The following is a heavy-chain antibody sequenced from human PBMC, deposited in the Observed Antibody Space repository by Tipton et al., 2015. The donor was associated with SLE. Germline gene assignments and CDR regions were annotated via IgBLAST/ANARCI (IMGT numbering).Heavy chain of an antibody. D-gene: IGHD3-22*01. CDR1: GGSISGSFYY. V-gene: IGHV4-39*07. J-gene: IGHJ5*02. Sequence: TLSLTCTVSGGSISGSFYYWGWIRQPPGKGLEWIGSIYYSGTTYHNPSLKSRVTISVDTSKNQFSLKLSSVTAADTAVYYCATAHGWLWDSGPHWFDPWGQGTLVTVSS. CDR3: ATAHGWLWDSGPHWFDP. CDR2: IYYSGTT.